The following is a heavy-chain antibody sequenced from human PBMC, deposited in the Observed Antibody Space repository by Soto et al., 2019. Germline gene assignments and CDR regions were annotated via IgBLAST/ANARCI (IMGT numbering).Heavy chain of an antibody. CDR1: GYTFTSYA. J-gene: IGHJ4*02. V-gene: IGHV1-3*01. D-gene: IGHD4-17*01. Sequence: GASVKVSCKASGYTFTSYAMHWVRQAPGQRLEWMGWINAGNGNTKYSQKFQGRVTITRDTSASTAYMELSSLRSEDTAVYYCARGRTTVTTTPFFVYWGQGTLVTVSS. CDR3: ARGRTTVTTTPFFVY. CDR2: INAGNGNT.